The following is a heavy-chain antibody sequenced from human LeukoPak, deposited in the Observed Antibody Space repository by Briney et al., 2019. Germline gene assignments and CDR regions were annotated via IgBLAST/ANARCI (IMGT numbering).Heavy chain of an antibody. V-gene: IGHV3-23*01. Sequence: GGSLRLSCAASGFTFSSYALTWVRQAPGKGLEWVSGISGSDGSTYYADSVKGRFTISRDNSKNTLYLQMDSLRAGDTAVYYCAKKSGGSCYNRDDCWGQGTLVTVSS. CDR2: ISGSDGST. CDR1: GFTFSSYA. D-gene: IGHD2-15*01. J-gene: IGHJ4*02. CDR3: AKKSGGSCYNRDDC.